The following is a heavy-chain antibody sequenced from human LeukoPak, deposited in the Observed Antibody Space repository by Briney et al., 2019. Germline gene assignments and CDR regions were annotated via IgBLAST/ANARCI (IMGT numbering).Heavy chain of an antibody. D-gene: IGHD3-10*01. CDR1: GFTFSSYS. CDR3: ASYRSGLLWFGELNYFDY. V-gene: IGHV3-21*01. Sequence: GGSLRLSCAASGFTFSSYSMNWVRQAPGKGLEWVSSISSSSSYIYYADSVKGRFTISRDNAKNSLYLQMNSLRAEDTAVYYCASYRSGLLWFGELNYFDYWGQGTLVTVSS. J-gene: IGHJ4*02. CDR2: ISSSSSYI.